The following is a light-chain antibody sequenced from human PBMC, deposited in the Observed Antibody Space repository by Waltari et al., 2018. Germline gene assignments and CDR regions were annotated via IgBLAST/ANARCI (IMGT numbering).Light chain of an antibody. CDR3: SSYTSSSTLI. Sequence: QSALTQPASVSGPPGPSITISSTAPARDVAGFAYFPWYQQHPGKAPKLRIYDVSNRPSGVSNRFSGSKSGNTASLTISGLQAEDEADYYCSSYTSSSTLIFGGGTKLTVL. V-gene: IGLV2-14*03. CDR1: ARDVAGFAY. CDR2: DVS. J-gene: IGLJ2*01.